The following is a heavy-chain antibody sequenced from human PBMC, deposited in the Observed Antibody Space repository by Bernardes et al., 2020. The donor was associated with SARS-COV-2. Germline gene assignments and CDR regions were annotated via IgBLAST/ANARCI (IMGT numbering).Heavy chain of an antibody. CDR3: AKAYLRVSIVVVVAATTLFDY. CDR1: GFTFSSYA. Sequence: GGSLRLSCAASGFTFSSYAMSWVRQAPGKGLEWVSAISGSGGSTYYADSVKGRFTISRDNSKNTLYLQMNSLRAEDTAVYYCAKAYLRVSIVVVVAATTLFDYWGQGTLVTVSS. J-gene: IGHJ4*02. CDR2: ISGSGGST. V-gene: IGHV3-23*01. D-gene: IGHD2-15*01.